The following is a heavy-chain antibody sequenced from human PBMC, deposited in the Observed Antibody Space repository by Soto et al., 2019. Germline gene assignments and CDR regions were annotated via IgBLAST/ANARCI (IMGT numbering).Heavy chain of an antibody. CDR3: ARIRELRRFTGYYSDY. V-gene: IGHV4-30-2*01. D-gene: IGHD1-7*01. CDR1: GGSISSGGYS. CDR2: IYHSGST. Sequence: PSETLSLTCAVSGGSISSGGYSWSWIRQPPGKGLEWIGYIYHSGSTYYNPSLKSRVTISVDRSKNQFSLKLSSVTAADTAVYYCARIRELRRFTGYYSDYWGQGTLVTVSS. J-gene: IGHJ4*02.